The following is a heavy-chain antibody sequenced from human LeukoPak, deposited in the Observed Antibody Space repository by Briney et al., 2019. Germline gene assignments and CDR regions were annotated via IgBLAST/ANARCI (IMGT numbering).Heavy chain of an antibody. Sequence: GGSLRLSCAASGFTFSNYWVHWVRQAPGKGLVWVSRINPDGSTINYADSVKGRFTISRDNAKNTLYLQMNSLGAEDTAVYYCATAGNYRFDYWGQGTLVTVSS. CDR1: GFTFSNYW. D-gene: IGHD1-7*01. CDR3: ATAGNYRFDY. V-gene: IGHV3-74*01. J-gene: IGHJ4*02. CDR2: INPDGSTI.